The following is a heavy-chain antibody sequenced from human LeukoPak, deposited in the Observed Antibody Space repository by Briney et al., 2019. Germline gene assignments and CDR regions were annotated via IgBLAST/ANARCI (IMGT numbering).Heavy chain of an antibody. J-gene: IGHJ6*03. V-gene: IGHV4-34*01. D-gene: IGHD1/OR15-1a*01. Sequence: SETLSLTCAVYGGSFSGYYWSWIRQPPGKGLEWIGEINHSGSTYYNPSLKSRVTISVDTSKNQFSLKLSSVTAADTAVYYCARHVNTYYYYYYMDVWGKGTTVTVSS. CDR2: INHSGST. CDR3: ARHVNTYYYYYYMDV. CDR1: GGSFSGYY.